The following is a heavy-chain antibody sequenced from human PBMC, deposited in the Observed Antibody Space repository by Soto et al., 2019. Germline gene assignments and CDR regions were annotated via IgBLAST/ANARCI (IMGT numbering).Heavy chain of an antibody. CDR2: INSDGSST. J-gene: IGHJ6*02. CDR3: ARERFVGSSVKYGMDV. D-gene: IGHD2-2*01. Sequence: GGSLRLSCAASGFTFSSYWMHWVRQAPGKGLVWVSRINSDGSSTSYADSVKGRFTISRDNAKNTLYLQMNSLRAEDTAVYYGARERFVGSSVKYGMDVWGQGTSVTVSS. V-gene: IGHV3-74*01. CDR1: GFTFSSYW.